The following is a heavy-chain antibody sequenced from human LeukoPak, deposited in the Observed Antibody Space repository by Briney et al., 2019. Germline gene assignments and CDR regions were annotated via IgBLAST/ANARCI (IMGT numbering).Heavy chain of an antibody. CDR1: GGSISSGDYY. CDR3: ARPYYYDSRIDP. Sequence: SETLSLTCTVSGGSISSGDYYLSWIRQPPGKGLEWIAYMYYSGSTYYNPSLKSRVTMSADTSKNQLSRKLSSVTAADTAVYYCARPYYYDSRIDPWGQGILVTVSS. J-gene: IGHJ5*02. V-gene: IGHV4-30-4*01. CDR2: MYYSGST. D-gene: IGHD3-22*01.